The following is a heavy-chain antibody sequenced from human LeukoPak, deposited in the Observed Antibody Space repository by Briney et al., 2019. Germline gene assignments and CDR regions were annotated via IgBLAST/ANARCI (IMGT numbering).Heavy chain of an antibody. CDR3: ANFLDRNRFDP. CDR2: ISASGDIT. V-gene: IGHV3-23*01. Sequence: PGGSLRLSCAASGFTFTNYAMSWVRQAPGKGLEWVSCISASGDITYYADSVKGRFNISRDNSKNTLYLQMNSLRAEDTAIYYCANFLDRNRFDPWGQGALVTVSS. CDR1: GFTFTNYA. J-gene: IGHJ5*02. D-gene: IGHD3/OR15-3a*01.